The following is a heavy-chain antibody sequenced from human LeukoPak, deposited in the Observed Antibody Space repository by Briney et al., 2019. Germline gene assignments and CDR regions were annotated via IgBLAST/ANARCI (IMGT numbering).Heavy chain of an antibody. CDR3: TRARYGDYFSLDY. Sequence: PETLSLTCTVSGDPMSGFYWSWIRQPAGKGLEWIGRIYPSGSTNYNPSLKSRVTMSIDTSKNQFSLRLSSVTAADTAVYYCTRARYGDYFSLDYWGQGTLVTVSS. J-gene: IGHJ4*02. CDR2: IYPSGST. CDR1: GDPMSGFY. V-gene: IGHV4-4*07. D-gene: IGHD4-17*01.